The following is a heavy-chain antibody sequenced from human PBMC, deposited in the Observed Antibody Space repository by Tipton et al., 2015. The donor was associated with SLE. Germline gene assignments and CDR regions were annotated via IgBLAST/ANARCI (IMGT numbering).Heavy chain of an antibody. CDR3: ARVIDGDYYYYMDV. Sequence: QLVQSGGGLIRPGGSLTVSCVASGFTVSSNFMTWVRQAPGKGLEWVSIIYRGNRIEYADSVKGRITISRDSSKNTLYLQINSLRVEDTAVYYSARVIDGDYYYYMDVWGKGTTVTVSS. CDR1: GFTVSSNF. V-gene: IGHV3-53*01. CDR2: IYRGNRI. D-gene: IGHD4-17*01. J-gene: IGHJ6*03.